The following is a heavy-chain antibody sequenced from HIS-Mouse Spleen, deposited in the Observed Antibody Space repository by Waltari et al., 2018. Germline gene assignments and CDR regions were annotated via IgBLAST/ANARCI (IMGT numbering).Heavy chain of an antibody. CDR1: GYTFTVYY. V-gene: IGHV1-2*02. Sequence: QVQLVQSGAEVKKPGASVKVSCKSSGYTFTVYYIHWLRQAPGQGLEWMGRTKRNSGGANYAQKFQGRVTMTRDTSISTAYMELSRLRSDDTAVYYCARESGDHDAFDIWGQGTMVTVSS. J-gene: IGHJ3*02. D-gene: IGHD7-27*01. CDR3: ARESGDHDAFDI. CDR2: TKRNSGGA.